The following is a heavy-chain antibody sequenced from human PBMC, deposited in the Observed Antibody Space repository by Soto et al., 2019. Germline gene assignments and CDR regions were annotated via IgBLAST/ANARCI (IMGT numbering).Heavy chain of an antibody. D-gene: IGHD2-15*01. Sequence: QVQLQESGPGLVKPSQTLSLTCTVSGGSISSGGYYWSWIRQHPGKGLEWIGYLYYSGITYYNPSLKSPVTISVDTSKNQFSLKLSSVTAADTAVYYCARGVLVVAATGIYFDYWGQGTLVTVSS. CDR3: ARGVLVVAATGIYFDY. J-gene: IGHJ4*02. V-gene: IGHV4-31*01. CDR2: LYYSGIT. CDR1: GGSISSGGYY.